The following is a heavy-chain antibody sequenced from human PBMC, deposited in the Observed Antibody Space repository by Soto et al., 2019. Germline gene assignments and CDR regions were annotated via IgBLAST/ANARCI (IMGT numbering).Heavy chain of an antibody. Sequence: SETLSLTCTVSGGSISSFYWSWIRQPPGKGLEWIGYMYYSGSTNYNPSLKSRVTISADTSKNQFSLKLSSVTAADTAVYYCARARGGYYDYWGQGTLVTVSS. CDR1: GGSISSFY. J-gene: IGHJ4*02. CDR2: MYYSGST. D-gene: IGHD3-22*01. CDR3: ARARGGYYDY. V-gene: IGHV4-59*01.